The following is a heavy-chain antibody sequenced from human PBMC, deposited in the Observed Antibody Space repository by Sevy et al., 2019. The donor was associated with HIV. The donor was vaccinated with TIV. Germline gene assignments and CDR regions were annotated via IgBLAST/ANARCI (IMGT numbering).Heavy chain of an antibody. D-gene: IGHD6-6*01. J-gene: IGHJ6*02. Sequence: KQSQTLSLTCTVSGAAISSGGYYWTWIRQHPGKGLEWIGNIYHSGSSFYNPSLKGRVVMSVVTSKNQFSLNLTSLTAADTAVYYCARVPVGSSPYYYAIDVWGLGTSVTVSS. CDR2: IYHSGSS. V-gene: IGHV4-31*03. CDR1: GAAISSGGYY. CDR3: ARVPVGSSPYYYAIDV.